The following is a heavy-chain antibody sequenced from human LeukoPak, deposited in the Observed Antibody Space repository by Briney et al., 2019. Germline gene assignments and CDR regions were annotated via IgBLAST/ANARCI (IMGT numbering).Heavy chain of an antibody. CDR3: ARGSIAAATP. V-gene: IGHV4-59*01. CDR1: GGSISSYY. Sequence: SETLSLTCTVSGGSISSYYWSWIRQPPGRGLEWIGYIYYSGSTNYNPSLKSRVTISVDTTKNQVSLKLSSVTAADTAVYYCARGSIAAATPWGQGTLVTVSS. D-gene: IGHD6-13*01. J-gene: IGHJ5*02. CDR2: IYYSGST.